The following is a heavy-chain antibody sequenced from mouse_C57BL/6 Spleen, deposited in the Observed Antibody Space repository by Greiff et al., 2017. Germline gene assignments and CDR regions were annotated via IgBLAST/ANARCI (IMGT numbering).Heavy chain of an antibody. D-gene: IGHD2-4*01. CDR2: IDPSDSYT. V-gene: IGHV1-69*01. CDR3: ARGWYDYDVGAY. CDR1: GYTFTSYW. Sequence: QVQLKQPGAELVMPGASVKLSCKASGYTFTSYWMHWVKQRPGQGLEWIGEIDPSDSYTNYNQKFKGKSTLTVDKSSSTAYMQLSSLTSEDSAVYYCARGWYDYDVGAYWGQGTLVTVSA. J-gene: IGHJ3*01.